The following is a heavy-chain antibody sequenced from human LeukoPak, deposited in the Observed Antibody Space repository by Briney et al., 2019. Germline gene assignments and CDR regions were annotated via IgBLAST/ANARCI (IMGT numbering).Heavy chain of an antibody. CDR3: AKDMGSVVGATRGVDY. CDR2: ISWNSGSI. CDR1: GFTFNNYA. V-gene: IGHV3-9*01. J-gene: IGHJ4*02. Sequence: GGSLRLSCAASGFTFNNYAMNWVRQAPGKGLEWVSGISWNSGSIGYADSVKGRFTISRDNAKNSLYLQMNSLRAEDTALYYCAKDMGSVVGATRGVDYWGQGTLVTVSS. D-gene: IGHD1-26*01.